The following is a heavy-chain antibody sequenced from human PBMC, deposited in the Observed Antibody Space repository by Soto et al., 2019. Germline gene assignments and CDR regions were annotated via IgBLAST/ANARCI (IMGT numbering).Heavy chain of an antibody. J-gene: IGHJ4*02. CDR2: INSDGSTT. V-gene: IGHV3-74*01. CDR3: ARDNWNSI. D-gene: IGHD1-7*01. CDR1: GFTFSTYW. Sequence: EVQLVESGGGLVQPGGSLRLSCEASGFTFSTYWMHWVRQAPGKGLVWVSRINSDGSTTTYADSVKGRFTISRDNAKKMLYLKMNSLRAEDTALYYCARDNWNSIGGQGTLVTVSS.